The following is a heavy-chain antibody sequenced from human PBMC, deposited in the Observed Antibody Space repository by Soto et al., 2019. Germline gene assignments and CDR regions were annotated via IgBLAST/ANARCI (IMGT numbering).Heavy chain of an antibody. CDR1: GFTFSSYA. J-gene: IGHJ6*02. Sequence: GGSLRLSCAASGFTFSSYAMSWVRQAPGKGLEWVSAISGSGGSTYYADSVKGRFTISRDNSKNTLYLQMNSLKTEDTAVYYCTTDAYGGSYLIEYYYYGMDVWGQGTTVTVSS. CDR3: TTDAYGGSYLIEYYYYGMDV. D-gene: IGHD1-26*01. V-gene: IGHV3-23*01. CDR2: ISGSGGST.